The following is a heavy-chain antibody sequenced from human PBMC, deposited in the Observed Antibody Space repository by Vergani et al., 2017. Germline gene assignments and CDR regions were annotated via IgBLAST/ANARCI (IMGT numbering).Heavy chain of an antibody. J-gene: IGHJ3*02. D-gene: IGHD4-17*01. CDR2: INTNTGNP. Sequence: QVQLVQSGAEVKKPGASVKVSCKASGYTFTSYAMNWVRQAPGQGLEWMGWINTNTGNPTYAQGFTGRFVFSLDPSVSTAYLQICSLKAEDTAVYYCARDDFYGDYGNDAFDIWGQGTMVTVSS. CDR3: ARDDFYGDYGNDAFDI. CDR1: GYTFTSYA. V-gene: IGHV7-4-1*01.